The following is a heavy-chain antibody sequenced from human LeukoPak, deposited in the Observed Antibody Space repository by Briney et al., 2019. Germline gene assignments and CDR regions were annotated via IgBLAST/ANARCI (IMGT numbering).Heavy chain of an antibody. D-gene: IGHD3-10*01. CDR3: AREGALGHYYGSGSYHPGLDY. CDR1: GGTFSSYA. V-gene: IGHV1-69*13. CDR2: IIPIFGTA. J-gene: IGHJ4*02. Sequence: SVKVSCKASGGTFSSYAISWVRQAPGQGLEWMGGIIPIFGTANYAQKFQGRVTITADESTSTAYMELSSLRSEDTAVFYCAREGALGHYYGSGSYHPGLDYWGQGTLVTVSS.